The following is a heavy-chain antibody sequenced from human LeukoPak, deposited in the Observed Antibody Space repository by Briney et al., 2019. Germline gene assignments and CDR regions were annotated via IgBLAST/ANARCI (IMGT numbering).Heavy chain of an antibody. CDR1: GFTFSDYY. V-gene: IGHV3-11*04. Sequence: GGSLRLSCAASGFTFSDYYMSWIRQAPGKGQEWVSYMSSSGSTIYYADSVKGRFTISRDNAKNSLYLQMNSLRAEDTAVYYCARDIVVVPAAGYYYGMDVWGQGTTVTVSS. D-gene: IGHD2-2*01. CDR3: ARDIVVVPAAGYYYGMDV. J-gene: IGHJ6*02. CDR2: MSSSGSTI.